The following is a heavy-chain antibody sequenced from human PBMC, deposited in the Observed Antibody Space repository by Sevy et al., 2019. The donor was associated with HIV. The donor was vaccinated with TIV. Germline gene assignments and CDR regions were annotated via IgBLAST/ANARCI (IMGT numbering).Heavy chain of an antibody. CDR2: IRFDGTIQ. CDR3: AKVLHIVVVPAAIDYYYGMDV. V-gene: IGHV3-30*02. J-gene: IGHJ6*02. D-gene: IGHD2-2*01. Sequence: GGSLRLSCAASGFTFSTYGMHWVRQAPGKGLEWVAFIRFDGTIQYYTDSVKGRLTISRDNSKNTLCLQMNSLRAEDTAVYFCAKVLHIVVVPAAIDYYYGMDVWGQGTTVTVSS. CDR1: GFTFSTYG.